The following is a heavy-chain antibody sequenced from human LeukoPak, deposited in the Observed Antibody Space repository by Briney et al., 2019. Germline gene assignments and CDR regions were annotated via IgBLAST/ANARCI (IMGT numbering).Heavy chain of an antibody. CDR3: ARGYGDYGLESY. Sequence: SQTPSLTCTVSGGSISSGDYYWSWIRQPPGKGLEWIGYIYYSGSTYYNPSLKSRVTISVDTSKNQFSLKLSSVTAADTAVYYCARGYGDYGLESYCGQGTLVTVSS. CDR2: IYYSGST. J-gene: IGHJ4*02. V-gene: IGHV4-30-4*01. D-gene: IGHD4-17*01. CDR1: GGSISSGDYY.